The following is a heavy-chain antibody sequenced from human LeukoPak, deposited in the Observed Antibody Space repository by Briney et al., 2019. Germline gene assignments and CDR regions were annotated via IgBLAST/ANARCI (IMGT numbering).Heavy chain of an antibody. CDR3: AREVDYEPPYYYYYGMDV. CDR1: GGTFSSYA. V-gene: IGHV1-18*01. Sequence: ASVKVSCKASGGTFSSYAISWVRQAPGQGLEWMGWISAYNGNTNYAQKLQGRVTMTTDTSTSTAYMELRSLRSDDTAVYYCAREVDYEPPYYYYYGMDVWGQGTTVTVSS. J-gene: IGHJ6*02. D-gene: IGHD3-16*01. CDR2: ISAYNGNT.